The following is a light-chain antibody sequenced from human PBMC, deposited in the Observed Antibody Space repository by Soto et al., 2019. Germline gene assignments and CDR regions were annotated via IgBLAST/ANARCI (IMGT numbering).Light chain of an antibody. CDR3: QQYGTSSNT. V-gene: IGKV3D-20*01. CDR2: DAS. CDR1: QSVSNNY. J-gene: IGKJ4*01. Sequence: EIVLTQSPDTLSLSPGERATLSCGASQSVSNNYLAWYQQKPGLAPRLLIYDASRRASGIPDRFSGSGSGTDFTLTISGLEPEDFAVYYCQQYGTSSNTFGGGTKVEIK.